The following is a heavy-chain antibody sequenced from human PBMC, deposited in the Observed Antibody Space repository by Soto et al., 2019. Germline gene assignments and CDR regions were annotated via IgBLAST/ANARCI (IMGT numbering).Heavy chain of an antibody. J-gene: IGHJ6*02. CDR3: AHRRVGSYGSGSYRFHHGMDV. Sequence: GSGPTLVNPTQTLTLTCTFSGFSLSTSGVGVGWIRQPPGKALEWLALIYWDDDKRYSPSLKSRLTITKDTSKNQVVLTMTNMDPVDTATYYCAHRRVGSYGSGSYRFHHGMDVWGQGTTVTVSS. CDR1: GFSLSTSGVG. D-gene: IGHD3-10*01. V-gene: IGHV2-5*02. CDR2: IYWDDDK.